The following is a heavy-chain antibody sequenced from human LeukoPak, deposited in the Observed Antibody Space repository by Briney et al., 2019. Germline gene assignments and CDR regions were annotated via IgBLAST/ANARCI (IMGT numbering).Heavy chain of an antibody. D-gene: IGHD5-12*01. CDR3: ARAPQIGFSGFDKNY. Sequence: PGGSLRLSCAAPGFTLSDYWMHWVRQAPGKGLVWVSRINSDGSRIIYADSVKGRFTISRDNAKNTVYLQMNSLRADDTAAYFCARAPQIGFSGFDKNYWGQGTLVTVSS. J-gene: IGHJ4*02. V-gene: IGHV3-74*01. CDR1: GFTLSDYW. CDR2: INSDGSRI.